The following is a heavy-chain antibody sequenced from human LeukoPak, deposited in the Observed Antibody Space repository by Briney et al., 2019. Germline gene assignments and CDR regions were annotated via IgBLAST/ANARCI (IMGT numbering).Heavy chain of an antibody. V-gene: IGHV3-30*18. Sequence: PGGSLRLSCAASGFTFSSYAMSWVRQAPGKGLEWVALISTDPSYKNYADSVKDRFTISRDNSKDILYLQMKSLRVEDTAVYYCVKDSSTTWFGGDSKWGQGTLVTVSS. D-gene: IGHD3-10*01. CDR2: ISTDPSYK. CDR3: VKDSSTTWFGGDSK. CDR1: GFTFSSYA. J-gene: IGHJ4*02.